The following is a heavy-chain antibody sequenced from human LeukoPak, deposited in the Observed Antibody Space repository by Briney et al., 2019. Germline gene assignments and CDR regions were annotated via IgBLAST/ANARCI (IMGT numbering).Heavy chain of an antibody. D-gene: IGHD6-13*01. CDR1: GGSISSYY. V-gene: IGHV4-59*08. Sequence: SETLSLTCTVSGGSISSYYWSWIRQPPGKGLEWIGYIYYSGSTNYNPSLKSRVTISVDTSKNQFSLKLSSVTAADTAVYYCARIVRAAAANYYYYYGMDVWGQGTTVTVSS. CDR2: IYYSGST. J-gene: IGHJ6*02. CDR3: ARIVRAAAANYYYYYGMDV.